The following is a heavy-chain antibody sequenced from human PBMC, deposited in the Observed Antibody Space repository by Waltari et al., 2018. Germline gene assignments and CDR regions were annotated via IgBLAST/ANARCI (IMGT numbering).Heavy chain of an antibody. CDR1: GYTFPSYD. V-gene: IGHV1-8*01. Sequence: QVQLVQSGAEVKKPGASVKVSCKASGYTFPSYDINWVRQATGHGLECMGWMKPSRRKLGEGKKSQGIATRVTNTSRGSANMELSRLRSEDTAVYYCAGGALGYYGSGSYNGFDPWGQGTLVTVSS. CDR2: MKPSRRKL. CDR3: AGGALGYYGSGSYNGFDP. J-gene: IGHJ5*02. D-gene: IGHD3-10*01.